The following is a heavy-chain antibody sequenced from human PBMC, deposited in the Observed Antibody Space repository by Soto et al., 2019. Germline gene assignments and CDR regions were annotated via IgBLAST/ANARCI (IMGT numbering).Heavy chain of an antibody. CDR3: EKSRDGYNLNPIDD. CDR2: FFYTGST. CDR1: DGSISAYY. J-gene: IGHJ4*02. D-gene: IGHD5-12*01. Sequence: PSETLSLTCTVSDGSISAYYWSWIRQPPGKGLEWLGYFFYTGSTNHNPSLKGRVTISLDMSNNQFSLSLSSVTAADTAMYYCEKSRDGYNLNPIDDWGQGFPVTVSS. V-gene: IGHV4-59*01.